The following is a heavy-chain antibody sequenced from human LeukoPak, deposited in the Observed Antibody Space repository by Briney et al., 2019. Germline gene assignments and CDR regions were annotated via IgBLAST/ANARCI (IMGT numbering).Heavy chain of an antibody. CDR3: ATVAAAAGYYYYYYMDV. V-gene: IGHV3-7*01. J-gene: IGHJ6*03. Sequence: GGSLRLSCAASGFTFSTYWMSWVRQAPGKGLEWVANIKQDGSEKYYVDSVKGRFTISRDSAKNSLSLQMNSLRAEDTAVYYCATVAAAAGYYYYYYMDVWGKGTTVTVSS. D-gene: IGHD6-13*01. CDR2: IKQDGSEK. CDR1: GFTFSTYW.